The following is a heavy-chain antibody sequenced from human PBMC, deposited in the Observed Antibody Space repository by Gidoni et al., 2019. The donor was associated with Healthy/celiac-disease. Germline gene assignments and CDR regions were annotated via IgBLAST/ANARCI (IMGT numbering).Heavy chain of an antibody. V-gene: IGHV3-30*04. J-gene: IGHJ6*02. D-gene: IGHD3-10*01. CDR3: ARALWFREIRYYGMDV. Sequence: QVQLVESGGGVVQPGRSLRLSCAASGFTFSSYAMPGVRQAPGKGLEWVAVISYDGSNKYYADSVKGRFTISRDNSKNTLYLQMNSLRAEDTAVYYCARALWFREIRYYGMDVWGQGTTVTVSS. CDR1: GFTFSSYA. CDR2: ISYDGSNK.